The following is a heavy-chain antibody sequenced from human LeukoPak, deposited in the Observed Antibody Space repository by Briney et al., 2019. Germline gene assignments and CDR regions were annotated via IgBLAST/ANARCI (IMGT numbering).Heavy chain of an antibody. Sequence: GASVKVSCKASGGTFSSYAISWVRQAPGQGLEWMGWINPNSGGTDYAQKFQGRVTMTRDTSISTAYMELSRLRSDDTAVYYCASIFVLVTTPDYFDYWGQGTLVTVSS. CDR1: GGTFSSYA. CDR2: INPNSGGT. CDR3: ASIFVLVTTPDYFDY. D-gene: IGHD4-11*01. V-gene: IGHV1-2*02. J-gene: IGHJ4*02.